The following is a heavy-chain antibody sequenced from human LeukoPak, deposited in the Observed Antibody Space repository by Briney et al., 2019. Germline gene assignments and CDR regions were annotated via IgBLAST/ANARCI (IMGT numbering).Heavy chain of an antibody. Sequence: GGSLRLSCAASGFTFSSYGMHWVRQAPGKGLEWVAFIRYDGSNKYYADSVKGRFTISRDNSKNTLNLQMNSLRAEDTAVYYCARGGLYYYDSSGYSDYWGQGALVTVSS. D-gene: IGHD3-22*01. V-gene: IGHV3-30*02. CDR1: GFTFSSYG. J-gene: IGHJ4*02. CDR3: ARGGLYYYDSSGYSDY. CDR2: IRYDGSNK.